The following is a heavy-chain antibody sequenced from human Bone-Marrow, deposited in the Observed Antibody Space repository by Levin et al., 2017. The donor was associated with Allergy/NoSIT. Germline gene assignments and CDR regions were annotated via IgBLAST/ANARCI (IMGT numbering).Heavy chain of an antibody. CDR2: IYPGDSDT. D-gene: IGHD2-15*01. Sequence: PGESLKISCKCSGYSFTSSWIGWVRQMPGKGLEWMGIIYPGDSDTTYSPSFQGQVTISADKSISTAYLQWSSLKASDTAVYYCARLTYCCGGSCYSRGWFDPWGQGTLVTVSS. CDR3: ARLTYCCGGSCYSRGWFDP. J-gene: IGHJ5*02. V-gene: IGHV5-51*01. CDR1: GYSFTSSW.